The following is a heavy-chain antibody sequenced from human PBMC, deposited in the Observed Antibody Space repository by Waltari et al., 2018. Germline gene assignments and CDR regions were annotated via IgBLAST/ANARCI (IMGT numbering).Heavy chain of an antibody. CDR2: ISGSGGST. Sequence: EVQLVESGGGLVQPGGSLRLSCAASGFTFSSYAMSWVRPAPGKGLEWVSAISGSGGSTYYADSVKGRFTISRDNSKNTLYLQMNSLRAEDTAVYYCAKGVQYSSGWSPAGVYYFDYWGQGTLVTVSS. V-gene: IGHV3-23*04. CDR3: AKGVQYSSGWSPAGVYYFDY. D-gene: IGHD6-19*01. J-gene: IGHJ4*02. CDR1: GFTFSSYA.